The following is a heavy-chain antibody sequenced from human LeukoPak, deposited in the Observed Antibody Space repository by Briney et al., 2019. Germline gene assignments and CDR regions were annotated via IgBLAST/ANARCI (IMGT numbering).Heavy chain of an antibody. Sequence: PGGSLRLSCAASGFTFSSYAMSWVRQAPGKGLEWVSAISGSGGSTYYADSVKGRFTISRDSSKNTLYLQMNSLRAEDTAVYYCAKLGYCSSTSCYGAYYYYMDVWGKGTTVTVSS. D-gene: IGHD2-2*01. J-gene: IGHJ6*03. CDR3: AKLGYCSSTSCYGAYYYYMDV. V-gene: IGHV3-23*01. CDR2: ISGSGGST. CDR1: GFTFSSYA.